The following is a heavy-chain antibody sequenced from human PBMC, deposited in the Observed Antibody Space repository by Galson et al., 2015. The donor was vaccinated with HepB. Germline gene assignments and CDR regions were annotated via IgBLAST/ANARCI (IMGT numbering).Heavy chain of an antibody. J-gene: IGHJ4*02. CDR2: ISAYNGNT. D-gene: IGHD6-13*01. Sequence: SVKVSCKASGYTFTNYGINWVRQAPGQGLEWLGWISAYNGNTEYTQRLQDGVTMTTDTSTNTAYMELRSLRSDDTAVYYCARDQGIGVAGNVNYWGQGTLVTVSS. CDR3: ARDQGIGVAGNVNY. CDR1: GYTFTNYG. V-gene: IGHV1-18*01.